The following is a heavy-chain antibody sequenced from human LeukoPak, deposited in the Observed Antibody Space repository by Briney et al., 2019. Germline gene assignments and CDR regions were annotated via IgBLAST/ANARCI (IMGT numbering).Heavy chain of an antibody. CDR2: IYDSGST. CDR3: ARDPAPNYYDNRGYYLDY. D-gene: IGHD3-22*01. Sequence: SQTLSLTCTVSGDSIGSADYYWTWIRQPPGKGLEWIGNIYDSGSTSYKSSLKSRVTMSLDTSKNQFSLKLSSVTAADTAVYYCARDPAPNYYDNRGYYLDYWGQGILVTVPS. J-gene: IGHJ4*02. V-gene: IGHV4-30-4*01. CDR1: GDSIGSADYY.